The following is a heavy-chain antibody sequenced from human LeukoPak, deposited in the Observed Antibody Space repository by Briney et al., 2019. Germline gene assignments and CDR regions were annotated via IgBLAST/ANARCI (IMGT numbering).Heavy chain of an antibody. Sequence: SETLSLTCTVSGGSISSYYWSWIRQPPGKGLEWIGYIYYSGSTNYNPSLKSRVTISVDTSKNQFSLKLSSVTAADTAVYYCARHLGITMVRGLDYWGQGTLVTVSS. CDR2: IYYSGST. CDR3: ARHLGITMVRGLDY. J-gene: IGHJ4*02. CDR1: GGSISSYY. V-gene: IGHV4-59*08. D-gene: IGHD3-10*01.